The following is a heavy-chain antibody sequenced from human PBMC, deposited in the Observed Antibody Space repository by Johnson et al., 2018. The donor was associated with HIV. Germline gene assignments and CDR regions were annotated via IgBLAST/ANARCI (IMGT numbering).Heavy chain of an antibody. CDR1: GFTFNTYG. CDR2: ISYDGSNK. D-gene: IGHD1-26*01. CDR3: ARDSGAPGNDAFDI. J-gene: IGHJ3*02. V-gene: IGHV3-30*03. Sequence: QVQLVESGGGVVQPGRSLRLSCAASGFTFNTYGMHWVRQAPGKGLEWVAVISYDGSNKYYADSVKGRFSISRDNSKSTLYLQMNSLRPEDTALYFCARDSGAPGNDAFDIWGQGTMVTISS.